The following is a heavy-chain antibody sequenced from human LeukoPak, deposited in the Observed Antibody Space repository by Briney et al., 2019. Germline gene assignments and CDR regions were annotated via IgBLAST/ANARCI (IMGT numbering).Heavy chain of an antibody. CDR1: GYTFTSYY. V-gene: IGHV1-46*01. D-gene: IGHD3-22*01. CDR3: ARAGYYYDSSGDFDY. CDR2: INPSGGST. J-gene: IGHJ4*02. Sequence: GASVKVSCKASGYTFTSYYMHWVRQAPGHGLEWMGIINPSGGSTSYAQKFQGRVTMTRDTSTSTVYMELSSLRSEDTAVYYCARAGYYYDSSGDFDYWGQGTLVAVSS.